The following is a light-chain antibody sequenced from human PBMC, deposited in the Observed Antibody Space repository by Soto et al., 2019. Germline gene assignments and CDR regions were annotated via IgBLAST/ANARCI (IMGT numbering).Light chain of an antibody. Sequence: EIVWTQSPGTLSLSPVERATLSCRAIQSVTKNNLNWYQQKPGQAPRLLIYGASIRATGIPASFIGNGSGTEFTLTASSLEPEDFAVFYCQKRGIWPWKFGQGTKVDIK. CDR3: QKRGIWPWK. CDR2: GAS. CDR1: QSVTKNN. V-gene: IGKV3-11*01. J-gene: IGKJ1*01.